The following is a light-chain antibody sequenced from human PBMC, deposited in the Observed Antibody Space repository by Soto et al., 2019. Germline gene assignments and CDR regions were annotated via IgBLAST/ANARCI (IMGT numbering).Light chain of an antibody. Sequence: QSVLTQPPSVSGSPGQSITISCTGTNRDVGGYDYVSWYQQHPGKSPKLILYEVSNRPAGVSNRFSGSKSGNTASLSISGLQAEDEADYYCSSYAGSSNVFGTGTKLTVL. J-gene: IGLJ1*01. V-gene: IGLV2-14*01. CDR2: EVS. CDR1: NRDVGGYDY. CDR3: SSYAGSSNV.